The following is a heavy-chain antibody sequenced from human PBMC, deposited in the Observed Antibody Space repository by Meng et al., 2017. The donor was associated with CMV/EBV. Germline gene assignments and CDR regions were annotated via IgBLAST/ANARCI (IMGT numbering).Heavy chain of an antibody. CDR2: IYPGDSDT. J-gene: IGHJ3*02. Sequence: KISCKGSGSRFTSCWVGWVRQMPGKGLEWMGIIYPGDSDTRYSPSFQGQVTISADKSISTAYLQWSSLKASDTAMYYCARGRDAFDIWGQGTMVTVSS. CDR3: ARGRDAFDI. V-gene: IGHV5-51*01. CDR1: GSRFTSCW. D-gene: IGHD1-26*01.